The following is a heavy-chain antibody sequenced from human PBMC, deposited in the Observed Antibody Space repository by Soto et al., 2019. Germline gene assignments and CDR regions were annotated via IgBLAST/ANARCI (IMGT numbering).Heavy chain of an antibody. CDR2: IYYSGST. CDR1: GGSISSSSYY. Sequence: SETLSLTCTVSGGSISSSSYYWGWIRQPPGKGLEWIGSIYYSGSTYYNPSLKSRVTISIDTSKNQFSLKLSSVTAADTAVYYCASELRGRRPSFDYWGQGTLVTVSS. D-gene: IGHD1-7*01. V-gene: IGHV4-39*01. CDR3: ASELRGRRPSFDY. J-gene: IGHJ4*02.